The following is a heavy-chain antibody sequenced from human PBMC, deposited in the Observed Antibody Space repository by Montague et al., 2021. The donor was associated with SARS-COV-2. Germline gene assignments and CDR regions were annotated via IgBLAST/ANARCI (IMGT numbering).Heavy chain of an antibody. V-gene: IGHV4-39*02. CDR3: ARGMIRGVTTPFDY. D-gene: IGHD3-10*01. CDR1: SGSIISSGYY. J-gene: IGHJ4*02. CDR2: FYYSGTT. Sequence: SETLSLTCSVSSGSIISSGYYWSWIRQPPGQELEWIGNFYYSGTTYYNPSLQSRGTISVDTSKNHLSLSLSSVTAADTAVYFCARGMIRGVTTPFDYWGQGSQVTVSS.